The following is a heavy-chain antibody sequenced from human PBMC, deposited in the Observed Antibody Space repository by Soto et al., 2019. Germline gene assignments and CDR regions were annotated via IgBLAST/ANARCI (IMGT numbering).Heavy chain of an antibody. V-gene: IGHV3-74*01. J-gene: IGHJ4*02. CDR3: ASYYGSGIYHPKY. CDR2: INSDGRST. D-gene: IGHD3-10*01. CDR1: GFTFSSYW. Sequence: EVQLVESGGGLVQPGGSLRLSCAASGFTFSSYWMHWVRQAPGKGLVWVSRINSDGRSTSYADSVKGRCTISRDNAKNTRYLKMNSLRAEDTAVYYCASYYGSGIYHPKYWGQGTLVTVAS.